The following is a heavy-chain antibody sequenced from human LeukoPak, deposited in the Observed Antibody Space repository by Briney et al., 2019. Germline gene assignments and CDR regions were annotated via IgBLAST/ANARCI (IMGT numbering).Heavy chain of an antibody. J-gene: IGHJ4*02. Sequence: GRSLRLSCAASGFTFSSYGMHWVRQAPGMGLEWVAVIWYDGSNKYYADSVKGRFTISRDNSKNTLYLQMNSLRAEDTAVYYCARSYYDILTSWYFDYWGQGTLVTVSS. CDR2: IWYDGSNK. CDR1: GFTFSSYG. CDR3: ARSYYDILTSWYFDY. V-gene: IGHV3-33*01. D-gene: IGHD3-9*01.